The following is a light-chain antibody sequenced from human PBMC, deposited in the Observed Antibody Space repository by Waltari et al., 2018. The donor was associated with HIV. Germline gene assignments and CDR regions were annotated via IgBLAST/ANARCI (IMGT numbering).Light chain of an antibody. V-gene: IGLV1-36*01. Sequence: QSALTQEVSVSGTVGQKVTLSCTGNSNNVGTYAVGWYQQISHGAPQTVMFGDSLPSRIPDRFAGSKSGTTASLTISGLQPEDDADYYCSTWDYSLSAPLFGGGTKLTVL. CDR1: SNNVGTYA. CDR2: GDS. CDR3: STWDYSLSAPL. J-gene: IGLJ2*01.